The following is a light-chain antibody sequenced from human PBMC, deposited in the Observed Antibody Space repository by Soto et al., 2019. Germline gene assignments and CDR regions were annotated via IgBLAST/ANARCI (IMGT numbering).Light chain of an antibody. CDR3: SSYSTGGSYV. Sequence: QSVLTQPASVSGSPGQSIAISCTGTSSDVGGYNSASWYQQHPGKAPKLLIYDVSNRPSGVSNRFSGSKSGNTASLTISGLQAEGEADYYCSSYSTGGSYVFGTGTKVTVL. J-gene: IGLJ1*01. CDR1: SSDVGGYNS. V-gene: IGLV2-14*03. CDR2: DVS.